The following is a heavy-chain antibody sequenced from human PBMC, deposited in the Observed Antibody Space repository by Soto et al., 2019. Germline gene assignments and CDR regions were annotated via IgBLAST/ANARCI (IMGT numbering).Heavy chain of an antibody. V-gene: IGHV4-34*01. Sequence: QVQLQQWGAELLKPSETLYLTCAVYVGSFSGYYWSWVRQSPRKGLEWIGEINHSGSTNYNPSLMSRVTISVATTKTQSSLTLSSVTAADTALYSCVAWDYGEYLRYWGQGSLVSVSS. CDR3: VAWDYGEYLRY. CDR1: VGSFSGYY. CDR2: INHSGST. D-gene: IGHD4-17*01. J-gene: IGHJ4*02.